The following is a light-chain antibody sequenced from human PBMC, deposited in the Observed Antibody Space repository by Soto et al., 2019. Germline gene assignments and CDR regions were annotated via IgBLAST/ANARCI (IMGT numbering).Light chain of an antibody. Sequence: QSALTQPPSASGSPGQSVAISCTGTSSDVGSSVFVSWYQQHPGKAPKLMIYEVTQRPSGVPDRFSDSKSGNTASLTVSGLQVEDEADYYCSLYAGGNNVIFGGGTQLTVL. J-gene: IGLJ7*01. CDR2: EVT. V-gene: IGLV2-8*01. CDR3: SLYAGGNNVI. CDR1: SSDVGSSVF.